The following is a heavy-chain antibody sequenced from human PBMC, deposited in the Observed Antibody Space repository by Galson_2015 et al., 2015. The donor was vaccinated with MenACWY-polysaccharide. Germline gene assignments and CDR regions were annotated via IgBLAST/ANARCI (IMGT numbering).Heavy chain of an antibody. CDR3: AREGFCSDGTCYFCDY. CDR1: GFTFSTYA. Sequence: SLRLSCAASGFTFSTYAISWVRQAPGKGLDWVSAISGSGGNTYYADSVKGRFTISRDNSKNTLYLQMNSLRVEDTAVYYCAREGFCSDGTCYFCDYWGQGTLVTVSS. CDR2: ISGSGGNT. V-gene: IGHV3-23*01. D-gene: IGHD2-15*01. J-gene: IGHJ4*02.